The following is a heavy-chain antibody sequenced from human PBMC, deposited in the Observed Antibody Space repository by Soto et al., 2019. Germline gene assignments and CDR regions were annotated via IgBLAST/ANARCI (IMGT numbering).Heavy chain of an antibody. CDR3: ARARSAAMVTSDY. CDR2: ISAYNGNT. Sequence: QAQLVQSGTQVKRPGASVKVSCRASGYSFSDYGVTWVRQAPGQRLQWMGWISAYNGNTDYAQKFQGRVTMTTDTSTNTGYLELRSLSSADTAVYFCARARSAAMVTSDYWGQGTRVTVSS. V-gene: IGHV1-18*01. D-gene: IGHD2-2*01. CDR1: GYSFSDYG. J-gene: IGHJ4*02.